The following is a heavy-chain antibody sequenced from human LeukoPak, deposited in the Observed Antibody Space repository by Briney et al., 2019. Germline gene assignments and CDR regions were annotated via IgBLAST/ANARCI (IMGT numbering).Heavy chain of an antibody. CDR1: GGSMSNYF. J-gene: IGHJ3*02. D-gene: IGHD2/OR15-2a*01. CDR3: ARGIYEAPNGFDI. V-gene: IGHV4-59*01. Sequence: PSETLSLTCSVSGGSMSNYFWNWIRQTPGKGLEWIGYIHYSGSTNYNPSLKSRVTISVDTSKNQFSLKLSAVTAADTAVYYCARGIYEAPNGFDIWGQGTMVTVSS. CDR2: IHYSGST.